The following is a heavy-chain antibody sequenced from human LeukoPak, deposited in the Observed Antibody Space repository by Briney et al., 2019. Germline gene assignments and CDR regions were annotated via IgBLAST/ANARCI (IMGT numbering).Heavy chain of an antibody. CDR3: AKVIRPGSAIVAAIYYFDC. CDR1: GFTFSSYA. V-gene: IGHV3-23*01. CDR2: ISGSGGST. Sequence: PGGSLRLSCAASGFTFSSYAMSWVRQAPGKGLEWVSAISGSGGSTYYADSVKGRFTISRDNSKNTLYLQMNSLRAEDTAVYYCAKVIRPGSAIVAAIYYFDCWGQGTLVTVSS. D-gene: IGHD6-25*01. J-gene: IGHJ4*02.